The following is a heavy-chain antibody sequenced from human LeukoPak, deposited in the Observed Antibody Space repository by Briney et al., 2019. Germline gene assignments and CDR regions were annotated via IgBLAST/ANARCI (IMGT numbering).Heavy chain of an antibody. J-gene: IGHJ4*02. V-gene: IGHV4-34*01. Sequence: TSETLSLTCAVYGGSFSGYYWSWIRQPPGKGLEWIGEINHSGSTNYNPSLKSRVTISVDTSKNQFSLKLSSVTAADTAVYYCARRREAYGSGSYSYWGQGTLVTVSS. CDR3: ARRREAYGSGSYSY. D-gene: IGHD3-10*01. CDR2: INHSGST. CDR1: GGSFSGYY.